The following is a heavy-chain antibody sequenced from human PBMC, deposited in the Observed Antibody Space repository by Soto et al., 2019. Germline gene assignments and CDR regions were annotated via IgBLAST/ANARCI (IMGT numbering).Heavy chain of an antibody. D-gene: IGHD3-3*01. J-gene: IGHJ5*02. V-gene: IGHV3-7*03. CDR2: IKQDGSEK. CDR3: ARAIFGVVIKGSQWFDP. Sequence: GGSLRLSCAASGFTFSSYWMSWVRQAPGKGLEWVANIKQDGSEKYYVDSVKGRFTISRDNAKNSLYLQMNSLRAEDTAVYYCARAIFGVVIKGSQWFDPWGQGTLVTVSS. CDR1: GFTFSSYW.